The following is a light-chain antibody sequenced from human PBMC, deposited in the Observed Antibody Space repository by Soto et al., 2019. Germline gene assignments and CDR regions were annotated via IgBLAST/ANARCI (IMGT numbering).Light chain of an antibody. CDR1: QSISSW. Sequence: DIQMTQSPSTLSASVGDRVTITCRASQSISSWLAWYQQKPEKAPKLLLYKASSLESGVPSRFSGSGSGTEFTLTISSLQPDDFATYYCQQHNTYPWTFGQGTKVEIK. J-gene: IGKJ1*01. CDR3: QQHNTYPWT. CDR2: KAS. V-gene: IGKV1-5*03.